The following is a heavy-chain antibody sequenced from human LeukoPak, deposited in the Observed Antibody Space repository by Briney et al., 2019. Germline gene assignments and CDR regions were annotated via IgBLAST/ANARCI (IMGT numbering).Heavy chain of an antibody. CDR1: GFTFSSYA. Sequence: PGGSLRLSCAASGFTFSSYAMSWVRQAPGKGLEWVGRIKSKTDGGTTDYAAPVKGRFTISRDDSKNTLYLQMNSLKTEDTAVYYCTTLSAVLYYFDYWGQGTLVTVSS. V-gene: IGHV3-15*01. D-gene: IGHD6-13*01. CDR3: TTLSAVLYYFDY. CDR2: IKSKTDGGTT. J-gene: IGHJ4*02.